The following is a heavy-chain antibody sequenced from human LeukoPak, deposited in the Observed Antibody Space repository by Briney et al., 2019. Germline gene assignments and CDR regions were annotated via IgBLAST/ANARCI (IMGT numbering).Heavy chain of an antibody. J-gene: IGHJ6*03. D-gene: IGHD3-3*01. CDR2: ISSSSSYI. Sequence: GGSLRLSCAASGFTFSSYSMNWVRQAPGKGLEWVSSISSSSSYIYYADSVKGRFTISRDNAKNSLYLQMNSLRAEDTAVYYCARDCLIFGVVIMSYYYMDVWGKGTTVTVSS. V-gene: IGHV3-21*01. CDR3: ARDCLIFGVVIMSYYYMDV. CDR1: GFTFSSYS.